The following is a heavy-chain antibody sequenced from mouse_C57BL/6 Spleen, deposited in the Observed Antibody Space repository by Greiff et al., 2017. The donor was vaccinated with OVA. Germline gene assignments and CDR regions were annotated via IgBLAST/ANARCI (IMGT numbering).Heavy chain of an antibody. CDR2: IYPRSGNT. J-gene: IGHJ2*01. Sequence: QVQLKQSGAELARPGASVKLSCKASGYTFTSYGISWVKQRTGQGLEWIGEIYPRSGNTYYNEKFNGKATLTADKSSSTAYMELRSLTSEDSAVYCCARDPMTTVVATDYFDYWGQGTTLTVSS. V-gene: IGHV1-81*01. CDR3: ARDPMTTVVATDYFDY. CDR1: GYTFTSYG. D-gene: IGHD1-1*01.